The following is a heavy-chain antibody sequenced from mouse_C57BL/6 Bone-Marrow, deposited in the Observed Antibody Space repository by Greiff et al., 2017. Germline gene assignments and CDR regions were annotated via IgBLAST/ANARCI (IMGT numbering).Heavy chain of an antibody. V-gene: IGHV1-82*01. CDR2: IYPGDGDT. J-gene: IGHJ3*01. CDR1: GYAFSSSW. CDR3: ARGGSSGPFAY. D-gene: IGHD3-2*02. Sequence: VKLMESGPELVKPGASVKISCKASGYAFSSSWMNWVKQRPGKGLEWIGRIYPGDGDTNYNGKFKGKATLTADKSSSTAYMQLSSLTSEDSAVYFCARGGSSGPFAYWGQGTLVTVSA.